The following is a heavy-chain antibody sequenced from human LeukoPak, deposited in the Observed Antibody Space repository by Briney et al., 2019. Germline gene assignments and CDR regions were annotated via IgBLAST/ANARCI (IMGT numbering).Heavy chain of an antibody. Sequence: GGSLRLSCAASGFTFSSTYMGWVRQSPGKGLEWVSVVYKDGKMFYIDSVKGRFAISRDTSKNTVYLQMNNLRAEDTAVYYCARLRITIFGVVIVYIPLDYYYGMDVWGQGTTVTVSS. CDR1: GFTFSSTY. CDR3: ARLRITIFGVVIVYIPLDYYYGMDV. D-gene: IGHD3-3*01. CDR2: VYKDGKM. J-gene: IGHJ6*02. V-gene: IGHV3-53*01.